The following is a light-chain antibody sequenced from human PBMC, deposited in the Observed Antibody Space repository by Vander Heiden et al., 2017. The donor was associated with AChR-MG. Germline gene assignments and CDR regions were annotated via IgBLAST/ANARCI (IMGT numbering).Light chain of an antibody. V-gene: IGLV3-25*03. CDR1: ALPKQY. CDR2: KDN. J-gene: IGLJ3*02. CDR3: QSTDSSGTWV. Sequence: SYELTQPPSVSVSPGQTARITCSGAALPKQYAYWYQQKPGQAPVLVIYKDNERPSGIPERFSGSSSGTTVTLNISGVQAEDEADYYCQSTDSSGTWVFGGGTKLTGL.